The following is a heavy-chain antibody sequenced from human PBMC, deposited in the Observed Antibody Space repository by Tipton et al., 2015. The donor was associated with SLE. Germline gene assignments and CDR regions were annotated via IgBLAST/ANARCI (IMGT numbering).Heavy chain of an antibody. CDR3: VRGFGYSSSSFLDY. CDR2: IHYRRNT. Sequence: TLSLTCSVSGGSISSNYWIWIRQPPGKGLEWIGYIHYRRNTYYNPSLRSRVFISVDTSKNQFSLKLNSVTAADTAVYYCVRGFGYSSSSFLDYWGQGTLVTVSS. J-gene: IGHJ4*02. CDR1: GGSISSNY. V-gene: IGHV4-59*08. D-gene: IGHD6-6*01.